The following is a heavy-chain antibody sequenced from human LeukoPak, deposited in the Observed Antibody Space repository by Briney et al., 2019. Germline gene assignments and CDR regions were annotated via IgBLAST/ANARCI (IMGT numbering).Heavy chain of an antibody. V-gene: IGHV3-66*02. CDR1: GFTVSTNY. D-gene: IGHD4/OR15-4a*01. CDR2: IYTGGST. CDR3: ARAEVLSFFDS. Sequence: GGSLRLPCTATGFTVSTNYMNWVRQAPGKGLEWVSVIYTGGSTYYADSVKGRFNISRDNSKNTVYLQMNSLRPEDTAVYYCARAEVLSFFDSWGQGTLVTVSS. J-gene: IGHJ4*02.